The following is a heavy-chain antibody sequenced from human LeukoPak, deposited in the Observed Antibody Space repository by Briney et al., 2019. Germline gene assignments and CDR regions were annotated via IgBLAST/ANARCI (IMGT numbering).Heavy chain of an antibody. Sequence: SQTLSLTCAISGDSVSSNSVTWNWIRQSPSRGLEWLGRTYYRSTWYNDYAVSVRGRITVNPDTSKNRFSLHLNSVTPEDTAVYYCARRLTQYDCFDPWGQGILVTVST. CDR3: ARRLTQYDCFDP. D-gene: IGHD2-2*01. J-gene: IGHJ5*02. CDR2: TYYRSTWYN. V-gene: IGHV6-1*01. CDR1: GDSVSSNSVT.